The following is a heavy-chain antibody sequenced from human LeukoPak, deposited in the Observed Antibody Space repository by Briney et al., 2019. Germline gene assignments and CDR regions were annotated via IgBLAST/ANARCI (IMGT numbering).Heavy chain of an antibody. Sequence: GGSLRLSCTTSGFTFNSYWMHWVRQVPGKGLAWVSYINPDGSSTNYADSVKGRFTISRDNAKNSLYLQMNSLRAEDTALYHCARGTLSGYYLDEFDYWGQGTLVTVSS. V-gene: IGHV3-74*01. D-gene: IGHD3-22*01. J-gene: IGHJ4*02. CDR2: INPDGSST. CDR3: ARGTLSGYYLDEFDY. CDR1: GFTFNSYW.